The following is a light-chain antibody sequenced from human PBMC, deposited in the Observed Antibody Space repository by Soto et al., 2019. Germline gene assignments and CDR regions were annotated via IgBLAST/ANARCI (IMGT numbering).Light chain of an antibody. CDR2: DAS. V-gene: IGKV1-33*01. Sequence: IQMTQSPSSLSASVGDRVSCTCRVSQGISSELGWSQQTPGKAPNVLIYDASNWETGVPSRFSGSGSGKDFTFTISSLQPEDIAKDYYQQYRHIITFGRGTGLEIK. CDR1: QGISSE. J-gene: IGKJ5*01. CDR3: QQYRHIIT.